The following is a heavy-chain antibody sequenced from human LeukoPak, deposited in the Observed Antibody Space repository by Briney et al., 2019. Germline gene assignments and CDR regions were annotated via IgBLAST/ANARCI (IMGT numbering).Heavy chain of an antibody. CDR2: ISSSGTTI. J-gene: IGHJ2*01. Sequence: GGSLRLSCAASGFTFRTSGMNWVRQAPGKGLEWVSYISSSGTTISYAQSVKGRLTISRDNSKKTLYLQMNSLRAEDTALYYCAKDLGFGEFDWYFDLWGRGTLVTVSS. V-gene: IGHV3-48*01. CDR1: GFTFRTSG. D-gene: IGHD3-10*01. CDR3: AKDLGFGEFDWYFDL.